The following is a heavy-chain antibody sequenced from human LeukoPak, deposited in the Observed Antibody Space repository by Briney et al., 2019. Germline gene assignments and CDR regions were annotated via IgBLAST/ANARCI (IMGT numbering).Heavy chain of an antibody. D-gene: IGHD4-17*01. CDR2: ISSSGSTI. CDR3: ASTRIGLYGDEGTFDI. CDR1: GFTFSDYY. Sequence: GGSLRLSCAASGFTFSDYYMSWIRQAPGKGLEWVSYISSSGSTIYYADSVKGRFTISRDNAKNSLYLQMNSLRAEDTAVYYCASTRIGLYGDEGTFDIWGQGTMVTVSS. J-gene: IGHJ3*02. V-gene: IGHV3-11*04.